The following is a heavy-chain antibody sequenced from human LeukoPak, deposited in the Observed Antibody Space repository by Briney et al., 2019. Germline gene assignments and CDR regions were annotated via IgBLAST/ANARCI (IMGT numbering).Heavy chain of an antibody. CDR2: VSYSGST. J-gene: IGHJ4*02. CDR1: GGSVSSSAYY. D-gene: IGHD4-23*01. Sequence: PSETLSLTCTVSGGSVSSSAYYWGWIRQPPGKGLEWIGSVSYSGSTYYNPSLKSRLTISIDTSKNQFSLKLSSVTAADTAVYYCARSSDYGGNFYWGQGTLVTVSS. CDR3: ARSSDYGGNFY. V-gene: IGHV4-39*07.